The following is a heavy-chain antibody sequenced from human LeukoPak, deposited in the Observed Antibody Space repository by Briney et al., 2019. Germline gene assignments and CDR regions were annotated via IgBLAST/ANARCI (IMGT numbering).Heavy chain of an antibody. Sequence: PSETLSLTCTVSGGSISSGSYYWSWIRQPAGKGLEWIGRIYTSGSTNYNPSLKSRVTISVDTSKNQFSLKLSSVTAADTAVYYCAREYLGSYGLWGQGTPVTVSS. CDR2: IYTSGST. J-gene: IGHJ4*02. CDR3: AREYLGSYGL. V-gene: IGHV4-61*02. D-gene: IGHD5-18*01. CDR1: GGSISSGSYY.